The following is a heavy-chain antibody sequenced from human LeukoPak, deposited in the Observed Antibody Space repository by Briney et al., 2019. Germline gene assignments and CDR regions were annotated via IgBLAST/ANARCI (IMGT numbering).Heavy chain of an antibody. J-gene: IGHJ6*02. D-gene: IGHD3-10*01. V-gene: IGHV4-59*12. Sequence: SETLSLTCTVSGGSISSYYWSWVRQPPGKGLEWIGYIYYSGSTNYNPSLKSRVTISVDTSKNQFSLKLSSVTAADTAVYYCARDRSYYYGSGSYYQPINYYYYGMDVWGQGTTVTVSS. CDR3: ARDRSYYYGSGSYYQPINYYYYGMDV. CDR1: GGSISSYY. CDR2: IYYSGST.